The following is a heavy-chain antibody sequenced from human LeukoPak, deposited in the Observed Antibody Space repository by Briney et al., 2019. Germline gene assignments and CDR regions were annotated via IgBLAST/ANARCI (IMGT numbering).Heavy chain of an antibody. Sequence: SVKVSCKASGGTFSSYAISWVRQAPGQGLEWMGGIIPIFGTANYAQKFQGRVAITADKSTSTAYMELSSLRSEDTAVYYCASVPQWSGYDLYWGQGTLVTVSS. CDR2: IIPIFGTA. V-gene: IGHV1-69*06. CDR1: GGTFSSYA. J-gene: IGHJ4*02. D-gene: IGHD5-12*01. CDR3: ASVPQWSGYDLY.